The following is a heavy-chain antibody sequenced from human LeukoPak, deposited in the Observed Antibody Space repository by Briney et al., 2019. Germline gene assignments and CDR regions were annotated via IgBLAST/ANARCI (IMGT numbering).Heavy chain of an antibody. CDR2: IYSGGST. CDR3: ARVSGFGGKGEKYFDY. CDR1: GFTVSSNY. Sequence: GGSLRLSCAASGFTVSSNYMSWVRQAPGKGLEWVSVIYSGGSTYYADSVKGRFTISRDNSKNTLYLQMNSLRAEDTAVYYCARVSGFGGKGEKYFDYWGQGTLVTVSS. D-gene: IGHD4-23*01. V-gene: IGHV3-53*01. J-gene: IGHJ4*02.